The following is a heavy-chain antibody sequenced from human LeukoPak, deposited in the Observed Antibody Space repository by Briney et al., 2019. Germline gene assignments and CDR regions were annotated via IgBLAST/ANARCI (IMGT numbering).Heavy chain of an antibody. V-gene: IGHV1-69*01. CDR1: GGTFSSYA. D-gene: IGHD2-15*01. J-gene: IGHJ4*02. CDR2: IIPIFGTA. CDR3: ARDLDCSGGSCYSW. Sequence: SVTVSCKASGGTFSSYAISWVRQAPGQGLEWMGGIIPIFGTANYAQKFQGRVTITADESTSTAYMELSSLRSEDTAVYYCARDLDCSGGSCYSWWGQGTLVTVSS.